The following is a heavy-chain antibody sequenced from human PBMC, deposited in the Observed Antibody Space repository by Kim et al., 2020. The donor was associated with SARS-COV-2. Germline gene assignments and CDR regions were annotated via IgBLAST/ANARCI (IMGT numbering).Heavy chain of an antibody. D-gene: IGHD3-10*01. CDR2: IYYSGST. CDR1: GGSISSYY. V-gene: IGHV4-59*13. CDR3: ARDMVFDY. Sequence: SETLSLTCTVSGGSISSYYWSWIRQPPGKGLEWIGYIYYSGSTNYNPSLKSRVTISVDTSKNQFSLKLSSVTAADTAVYYCARDMVFDYWGQGTLVTVSS. J-gene: IGHJ4*02.